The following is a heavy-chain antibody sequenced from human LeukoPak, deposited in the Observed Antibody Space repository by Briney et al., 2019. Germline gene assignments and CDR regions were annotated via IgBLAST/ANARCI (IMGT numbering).Heavy chain of an antibody. J-gene: IGHJ4*02. CDR1: GGSISSGGYY. V-gene: IGHV4-31*03. Sequence: PSQTLSLTCTVSGGSISSGGYYWSWIRQHPGKGLEWIGYIYYSGSTYYNPSLKSRVTISVDTSKNQFSLKLSSVTAADTAVYYCARGASGATGDFGYWGQGTLVTVSS. CDR2: IYYSGST. CDR3: ARGASGATGDFGY. D-gene: IGHD5-12*01.